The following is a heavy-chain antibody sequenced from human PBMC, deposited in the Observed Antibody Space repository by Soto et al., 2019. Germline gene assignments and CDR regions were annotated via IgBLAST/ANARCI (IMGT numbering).Heavy chain of an antibody. V-gene: IGHV5-51*01. Sequence: XASLKISWKGSGYSFTSYWIGWVRQMPGKGLEWMGIIYPGDSDTRYSPSFQGQVTISADKSISTAYLQWRSLKASDTAMYYCAGLVGANAFDIWGQGTMVTVSS. CDR1: GYSFTSYW. CDR2: IYPGDSDT. CDR3: AGLVGANAFDI. D-gene: IGHD1-26*01. J-gene: IGHJ3*02.